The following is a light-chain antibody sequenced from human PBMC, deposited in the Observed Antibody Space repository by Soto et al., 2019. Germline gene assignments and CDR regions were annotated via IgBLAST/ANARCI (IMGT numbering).Light chain of an antibody. CDR3: QQLFDSPIT. CDR1: QVISTS. V-gene: IGKV1-9*01. Sequence: DSVTITCRASQVISTSLAWYQVKPGKAPKLLIYAASTLESGVPSRFSATVSGTEFSLTITSPQPEDFATYYCQQLFDSPITFGQGTRLEI. J-gene: IGKJ5*01. CDR2: AAS.